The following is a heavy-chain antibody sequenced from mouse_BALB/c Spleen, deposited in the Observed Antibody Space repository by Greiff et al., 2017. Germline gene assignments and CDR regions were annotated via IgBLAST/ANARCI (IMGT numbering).Heavy chain of an antibody. CDR2: IWGDGST. V-gene: IGHV2-6-7*01. CDR1: GFSLTGYG. CDR3: ARDRYDDGYAMDY. Sequence: VKLKESGPGLVAPSQSLSITCTVSGFSLTGYGVNWVRQPPGKGLEWLGMIWGDGSTDYNSALKSRLSISKDNSKSQVFLKMNSLQTDDTARYYCARDRYDDGYAMDYWGQGTSVTVSS. J-gene: IGHJ4*01. D-gene: IGHD2-14*01.